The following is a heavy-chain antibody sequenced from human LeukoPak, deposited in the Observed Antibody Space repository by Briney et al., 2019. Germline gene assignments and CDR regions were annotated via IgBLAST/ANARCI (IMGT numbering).Heavy chain of an antibody. D-gene: IGHD4-17*01. J-gene: IGHJ4*02. V-gene: IGHV4-30-4*01. CDR1: GGSISSGDYY. Sequence: PSQTLSLTCTVSGGSISSGDYYWGWIRQPPGKGLEWLGYIYYSGSTSYNPSLKSRVAISVDTSKYQFSLKLSSVTAADTAVYYCARSIASGDYVDYWGQGTLVTVSS. CDR2: IYYSGST. CDR3: ARSIASGDYVDY.